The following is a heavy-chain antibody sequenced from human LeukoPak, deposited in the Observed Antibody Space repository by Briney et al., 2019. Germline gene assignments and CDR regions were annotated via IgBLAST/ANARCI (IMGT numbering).Heavy chain of an antibody. CDR3: ARPPWGIAAAAMDV. CDR1: GFTFSSYN. V-gene: IGHV3-21*01. D-gene: IGHD6-13*01. J-gene: IGHJ6*03. Sequence: GGSLRLSCAASGFTFSSYNMNWVRQAPGKGLEWVSSISGGSTYIYYADSVKGRFTISRDNAKNSLYLQMNSLRAADTAVYYCARPPWGIAAAAMDVWGRGTTVTVSS. CDR2: ISGGSTYI.